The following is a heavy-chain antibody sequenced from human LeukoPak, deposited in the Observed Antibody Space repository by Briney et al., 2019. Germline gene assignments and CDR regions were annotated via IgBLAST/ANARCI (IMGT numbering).Heavy chain of an antibody. CDR1: GLTFSSYA. J-gene: IGHJ4*02. CDR2: ISGSGGST. CDR3: ASIVVVVAASDDY. V-gene: IGHV3-23*01. D-gene: IGHD2-15*01. Sequence: GGSLRLSCAASGLTFSSYAMSWVRQAPGKGLEWVSAISGSGGSTYYADSVKGRFTISRDNSKNTLYLQMNSLRAEDTAVYYCASIVVVVAASDDYWGQGTLVTVSS.